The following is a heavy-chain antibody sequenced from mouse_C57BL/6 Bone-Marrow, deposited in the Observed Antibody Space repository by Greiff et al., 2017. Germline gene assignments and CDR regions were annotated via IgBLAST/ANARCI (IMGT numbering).Heavy chain of an antibody. V-gene: IGHV5-15*01. J-gene: IGHJ3*01. CDR2: ISNLAYSI. Sequence: EVNVVESGGGLVQPGGSLKLSCAASGFTFSDYGMAWVRQAPRKGPEWVAFISNLAYSIYYADTVTGRFTISRENAKNPLYLAMSSLRSEDTAMYCCARGSTTVVRFPFAYWGQGTLVTVSA. D-gene: IGHD1-1*01. CDR1: GFTFSDYG. CDR3: ARGSTTVVRFPFAY.